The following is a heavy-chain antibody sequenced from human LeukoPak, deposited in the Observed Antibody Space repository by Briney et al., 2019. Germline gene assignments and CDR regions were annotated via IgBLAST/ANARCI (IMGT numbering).Heavy chain of an antibody. D-gene: IGHD3-10*01. V-gene: IGHV4-39*01. CDR3: ASWFGELFSWNWFDP. CDR1: GGSISSSSYY. Sequence: KPSETLSLTCTVSGGSISSSSYYWGWIRQSPGKGLEWIGSIYYSGSTYYNPSLKSRVTISVDTSKNQLSLKLSSVTAADTAVYYCASWFGELFSWNWFDPWGQGTLVTVSS. J-gene: IGHJ5*02. CDR2: IYYSGST.